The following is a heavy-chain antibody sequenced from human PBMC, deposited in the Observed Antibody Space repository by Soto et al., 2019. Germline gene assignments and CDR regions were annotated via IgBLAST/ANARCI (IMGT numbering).Heavy chain of an antibody. V-gene: IGHV5-51*01. CDR1: GYNFTTYL. D-gene: IGHD3-22*01. CDR3: ARRTGFHDNSGYYT. J-gene: IGHJ5*02. CDR2: IYPGDSDT. Sequence: VESLKISCKGSGYNFTTYLIGWVRQMPGKGLEWMGIIYPGDSDTRYSPSFQGQVTISADKSISTAYLQWSSLKASDTAMYYCARRTGFHDNSGYYTWGPGTLVTVSS.